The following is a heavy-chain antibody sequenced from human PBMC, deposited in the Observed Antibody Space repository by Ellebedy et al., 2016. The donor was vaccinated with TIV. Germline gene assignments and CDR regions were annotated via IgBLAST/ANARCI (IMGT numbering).Heavy chain of an antibody. CDR1: GFTFSSYS. J-gene: IGHJ3*02. CDR2: ISNSGSTI. D-gene: IGHD2-21*01. Sequence: GESLKISCAASGFTFSSYSMNWVRQAPGKGLEWFSYISNSGSTIKYADSVKGRFTISRDNARNSLYLQMNSLRDEDTAVYYCAKLIQHTDKDAVDIWGQGTMVTVSS. CDR3: AKLIQHTDKDAVDI. V-gene: IGHV3-48*02.